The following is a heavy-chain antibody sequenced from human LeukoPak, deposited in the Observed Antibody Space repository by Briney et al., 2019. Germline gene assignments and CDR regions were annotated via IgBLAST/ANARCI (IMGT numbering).Heavy chain of an antibody. CDR2: IRSKANSYAT. CDR3: TCRRKYSSSSWYAWYFDL. D-gene: IGHD6-13*01. V-gene: IGHV3-73*01. Sequence: PGGSLRLSCAASGFTFSGSAMHWVRQASGKGLEWVGRIRSKANSYATAYAASVKGRFTISRDDSKNTAYLQMNSLKTEDTAVYYCTCRRKYSSSSWYAWYFDLWGRGTLVTVSS. J-gene: IGHJ2*01. CDR1: GFTFSGSA.